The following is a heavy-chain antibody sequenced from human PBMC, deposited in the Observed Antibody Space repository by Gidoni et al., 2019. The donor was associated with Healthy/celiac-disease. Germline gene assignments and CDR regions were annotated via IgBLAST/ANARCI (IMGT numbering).Heavy chain of an antibody. D-gene: IGHD6-19*01. CDR2: IWYDGSNK. J-gene: IGHJ4*02. CDR1: GFTFSSYG. V-gene: IGHV3-33*01. CDR3: ATIPDSSGWSGY. Sequence: QVQLVESGGGVVQPGRSLRLSCAASGFTFSSYGMHWVRQAPGKGLEWVAVIWYDGSNKYYADSVKGRFTISRDNSKNTLYLQMNSLRAEDTAVYYCATIPDSSGWSGYWGQGTLVTVSS.